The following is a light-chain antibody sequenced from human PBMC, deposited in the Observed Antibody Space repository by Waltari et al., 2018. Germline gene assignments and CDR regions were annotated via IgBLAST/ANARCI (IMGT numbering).Light chain of an antibody. CDR3: QQSYRTPYT. CDR2: STS. CDR1: QNIGTY. V-gene: IGKV1-39*01. J-gene: IGKJ2*01. Sequence: DIQMTQSPSSLSASVGDRVTIPCRASQNIGTYLNWYQQKPREVTRLLLYSTSSLPGGVPSRVSGTASGIDFNLTITSLQPEDFGTYYCQQSYRTPYTCGQGTTLDIK.